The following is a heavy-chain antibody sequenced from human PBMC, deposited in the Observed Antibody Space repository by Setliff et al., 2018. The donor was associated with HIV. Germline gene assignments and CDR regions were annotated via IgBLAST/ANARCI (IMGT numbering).Heavy chain of an antibody. D-gene: IGHD2-15*01. CDR3: AIRREVVAAATTRRGLDI. J-gene: IGHJ3*02. CDR2: MNPNSGNT. V-gene: IGHV1-8*02. CDR1: GYAFSTYD. Sequence: ASVKVSCKASGYAFSTYDINWVRQATGRGLEWMGWMNPNSGNTGYAQQFQGRITMTRNSSISTAYMDLSSLRSEDTAVYYCAIRREVVAAATTRRGLDIWGQGTTVTVS.